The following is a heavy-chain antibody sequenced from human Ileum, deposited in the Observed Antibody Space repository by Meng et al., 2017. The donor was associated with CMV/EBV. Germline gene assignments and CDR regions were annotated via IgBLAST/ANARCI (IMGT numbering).Heavy chain of an antibody. J-gene: IGHJ6*02. CDR1: GYSFTSYW. Sequence: GGSLRLSCKVSGYSFTSYWIGWVRHMPGKGLEWMGIIYPGDSDTRYSPSFQGQVTISADKSISTAYLQWSSLKASDTAMYYCARHLGATVTTLPSAPGPYYYYGMDVWGQGTTVTVSS. V-gene: IGHV5-51*01. CDR3: ARHLGATVTTLPSAPGPYYYYGMDV. D-gene: IGHD4-17*01. CDR2: IYPGDSDT.